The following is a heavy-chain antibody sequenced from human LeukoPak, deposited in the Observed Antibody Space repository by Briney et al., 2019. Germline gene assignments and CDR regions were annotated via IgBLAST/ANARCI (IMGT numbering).Heavy chain of an antibody. D-gene: IGHD1-26*01. CDR2: IKHDGSEK. V-gene: IGHV3-7*01. CDR1: GFIFTNYF. J-gene: IGHJ5*01. Sequence: GGSLRLSCAASGFIFTNYFMSWVRQAPGKGLEWVASIKHDGSEKYYVDSVRGRFTISRDNTMNSLYLQMSSLRAEDTAVYYCARLVGAAWLDSWGQGTLVTVSS. CDR3: ARLVGAAWLDS.